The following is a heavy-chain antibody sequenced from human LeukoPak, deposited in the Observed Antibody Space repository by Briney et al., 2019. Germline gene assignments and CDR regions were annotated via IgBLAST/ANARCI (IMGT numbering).Heavy chain of an antibody. V-gene: IGHV3-74*01. D-gene: IGHD7-27*01. J-gene: IGHJ4*02. CDR2: INNDGNRI. CDR3: ARGGLPGGFDY. CDR1: GFTVSNSW. Sequence: PGGSQRLSCAASGFTVSNSWMLGVRQAPGKALMYVSEINNDGNRIRYVDSVKGRFTISRDGAKNTLFLQMNSLRDDDTAMYYCARGGLPGGFDYWGQGILVTVSS.